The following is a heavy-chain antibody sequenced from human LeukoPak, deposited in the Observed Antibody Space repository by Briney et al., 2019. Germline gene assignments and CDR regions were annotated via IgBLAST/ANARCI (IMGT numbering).Heavy chain of an antibody. CDR1: GGSFSGYY. J-gene: IGHJ6*03. Sequence: WETLSLTCAVYGGSFSGYYWSWIHQPPGKGLDWIGEINHSGSTNYNPSLKSRVTISVDTSKNQFSLKLSSVTPADTAVYYCASRSSSTIDYCCKDVWGKGNAVPVSS. CDR2: INHSGST. CDR3: ASRSSSTIDYCCKDV. D-gene: IGHD6-6*01. V-gene: IGHV4-34*01.